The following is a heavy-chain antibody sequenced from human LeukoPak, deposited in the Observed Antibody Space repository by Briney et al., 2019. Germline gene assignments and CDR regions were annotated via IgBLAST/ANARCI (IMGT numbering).Heavy chain of an antibody. CDR3: AKESLYSGHVYYFDY. J-gene: IGHJ4*02. CDR1: GFTFSSYG. Sequence: PGGSLRLSCAASGFTFSSYGMHWVRQAPGKGLEWVAVIWYDGSNKYYADSVKGRFTISRDNSKNTLYLQMNSLRAEDTAVYYCAKESLYSGHVYYFDYWGQGTLVTVSS. D-gene: IGHD1-26*01. V-gene: IGHV3-33*06. CDR2: IWYDGSNK.